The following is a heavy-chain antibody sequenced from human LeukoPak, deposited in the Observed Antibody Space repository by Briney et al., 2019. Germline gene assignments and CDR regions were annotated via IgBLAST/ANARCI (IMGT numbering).Heavy chain of an antibody. CDR3: AREGPRGNSQFDY. D-gene: IGHD2/OR15-2a*01. Sequence: GGSLRLSCAASGCTFSSDGMHWVRKAPGKGMEWVALIWYDGSNKYYADSVKGRLTISRDNSKNTLYLQMHSLRAEDTAVYYCAREGPRGNSQFDYWGQGTLVTVSS. CDR2: IWYDGSNK. V-gene: IGHV3-33*01. CDR1: GCTFSSDG. J-gene: IGHJ4*02.